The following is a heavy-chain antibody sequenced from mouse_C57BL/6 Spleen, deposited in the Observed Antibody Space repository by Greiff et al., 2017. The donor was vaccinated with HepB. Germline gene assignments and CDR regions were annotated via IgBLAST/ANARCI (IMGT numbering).Heavy chain of an antibody. V-gene: IGHV1-82*01. D-gene: IGHD1-1*01. CDR3: ARDGSSYVGNYFDY. Sequence: VQLQQSGPELVKPGASVKISCKASGYAFSSSWMNWVKQRPGKGLEWIGRIYPGDGDTNYNGKFKGKATLTADKSSSTAYMQLSSLTSEDSAVYFCARDGSSYVGNYFDYWGQGTTLTVSS. CDR2: IYPGDGDT. CDR1: GYAFSSSW. J-gene: IGHJ2*01.